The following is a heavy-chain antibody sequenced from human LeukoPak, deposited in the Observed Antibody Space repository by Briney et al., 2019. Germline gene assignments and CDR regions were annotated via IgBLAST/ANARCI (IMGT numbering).Heavy chain of an antibody. CDR2: INHSGST. V-gene: IGHV4-34*01. J-gene: IGHJ3*02. CDR3: ARGPDIVVVPAAMLVYAFDI. Sequence: SETLSLTCAVYGGSFSGYYWSWIRQPLGKGLEWIGEINHSGSTNYNPSLKSRVTISVDTSKNQFSLKLSSVTAADTAVYYCARGPDIVVVPAAMLVYAFDIWGQGTMVTVSS. D-gene: IGHD2-2*01. CDR1: GGSFSGYY.